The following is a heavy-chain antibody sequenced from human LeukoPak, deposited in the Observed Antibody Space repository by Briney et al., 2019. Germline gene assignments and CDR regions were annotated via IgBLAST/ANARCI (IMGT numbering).Heavy chain of an antibody. Sequence: SETLSLTCTVSGGSISRDNYQWSWIRQPPGKGLEWSGYINYSGSTYYNPSLKSRVTISVDTSKNHFSLKLSSVTAADTAVYYCARYGSGSTWFDPWGQGTLVTVSS. J-gene: IGHJ5*02. CDR1: GGSISRDNYQ. CDR2: INYSGST. CDR3: ARYGSGSTWFDP. V-gene: IGHV4-30-4*01. D-gene: IGHD3-10*01.